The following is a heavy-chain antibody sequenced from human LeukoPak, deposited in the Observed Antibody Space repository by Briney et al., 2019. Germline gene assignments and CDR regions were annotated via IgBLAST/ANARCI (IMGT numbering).Heavy chain of an antibody. J-gene: IGHJ1*01. Sequence: ASVKVSCKASGYTFTSYDINWVRQATGQGLEWMGWMNPNSGNTDYAQKFQGRVTMTRNTSISTAYMELSSLRSEDTAVYYCATLSRWLVHGYFQHWGQGTLVTVSS. CDR1: GYTFTSYD. V-gene: IGHV1-8*01. CDR3: ATLSRWLVHGYFQH. D-gene: IGHD6-19*01. CDR2: MNPNSGNT.